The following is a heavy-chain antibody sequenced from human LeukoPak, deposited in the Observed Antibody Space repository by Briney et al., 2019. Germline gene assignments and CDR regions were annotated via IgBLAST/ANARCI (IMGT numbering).Heavy chain of an antibody. CDR1: GYTFTSSG. CDR3: ARALAYCGGDCYSGPEWFDP. J-gene: IGHJ5*02. CDR2: ISAYNGNT. V-gene: IGHV1-18*01. Sequence: GASVKVSCKASGYTFTSSGISWVRQAPGQGLEWMGWISAYNGNTNYAQKLQGRVTMTTDTSTSTAYMELRSLRSDDTAVYYCARALAYCGGDCYSGPEWFDPWGQGTLVTVSS. D-gene: IGHD2-21*02.